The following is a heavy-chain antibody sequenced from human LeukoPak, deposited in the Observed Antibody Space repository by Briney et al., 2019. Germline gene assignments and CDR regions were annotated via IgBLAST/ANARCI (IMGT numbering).Heavy chain of an antibody. D-gene: IGHD6-13*01. Sequence: GASVKVSCKASGGTFSSYAISWVRQAPGQGLEWMGWINPNSGGTNYAQKFQGRVTMTRDTSISTAYMELSRLRSDDTAVYYCARVVMGISLSPTYYYYYMDVWGKGTTVTVSS. CDR1: GGTFSSYA. CDR2: INPNSGGT. V-gene: IGHV1-2*02. J-gene: IGHJ6*03. CDR3: ARVVMGISLSPTYYYYYMDV.